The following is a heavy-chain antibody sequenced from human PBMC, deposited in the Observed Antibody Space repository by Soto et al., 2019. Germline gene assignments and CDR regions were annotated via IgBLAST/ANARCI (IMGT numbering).Heavy chain of an antibody. J-gene: IGHJ6*02. V-gene: IGHV4-4*02. CDR1: GGSISSSNW. CDR3: ARTAKVAAHPDYYYGMDV. Sequence: PSETLSLTCAVSGGSISSSNWWSWVRQPPGKGLEWIGEIYHSGSTNYNPSLKSRVTISVDKSKNQFSLKLSSVTAADTAVYYCARTAKVAAHPDYYYGMDVWGQGTTVTV. D-gene: IGHD6-6*01. CDR2: IYHSGST.